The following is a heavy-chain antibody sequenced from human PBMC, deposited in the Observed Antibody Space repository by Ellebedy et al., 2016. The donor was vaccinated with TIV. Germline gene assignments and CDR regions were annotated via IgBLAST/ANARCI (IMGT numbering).Heavy chain of an antibody. Sequence: GESLKISCAASGFTFSGYYMSWFRQAPGKGPEWVSYISYSGDLMYYADFVKGRFTTSRANAGNSLYLQMNSLGAEDTAVYYCARLGVIAAAGASDSWGQGTLVIVSS. CDR1: GFTFSGYY. V-gene: IGHV3-11*01. D-gene: IGHD6-13*01. CDR3: ARLGVIAAAGASDS. J-gene: IGHJ4*02. CDR2: ISYSGDLM.